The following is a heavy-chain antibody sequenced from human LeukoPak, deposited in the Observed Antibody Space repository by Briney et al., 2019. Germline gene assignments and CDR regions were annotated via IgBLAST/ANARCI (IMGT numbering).Heavy chain of an antibody. J-gene: IGHJ4*02. CDR2: IYHSGAT. D-gene: IGHD4-17*01. Sequence: KPSETLSLTCAVSGGSISSSSTNCWTWVRQPPGKGLEWIGEIYHSGATNYNPSLKSRVTMLLDKSKNQFSLKLSSVTAADTAVYYCAREPRGSPYGDYAVEFDYWGQGTLVTVSS. V-gene: IGHV4-4*02. CDR1: GGSISSSSTNC. CDR3: AREPRGSPYGDYAVEFDY.